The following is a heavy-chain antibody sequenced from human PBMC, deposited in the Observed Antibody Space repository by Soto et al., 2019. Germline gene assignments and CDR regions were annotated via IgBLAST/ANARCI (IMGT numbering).Heavy chain of an antibody. Sequence: QVQLVQSGAEVKKPGSSVKVSCKASGGTFSNYPISWVRQAPGQGLEWMGGIIPIFGTVNYAQKFQGRVTIPADESTSTDYMEPSSLRSEDTAVYYCARGNHRWLQLWYFDLWGRGTLVTVSS. CDR2: IIPIFGTV. D-gene: IGHD5-12*01. J-gene: IGHJ2*01. V-gene: IGHV1-69*12. CDR3: ARGNHRWLQLWYFDL. CDR1: GGTFSNYP.